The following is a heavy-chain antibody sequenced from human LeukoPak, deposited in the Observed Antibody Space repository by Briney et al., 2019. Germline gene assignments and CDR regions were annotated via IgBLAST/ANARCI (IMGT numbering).Heavy chain of an antibody. D-gene: IGHD4-23*01. J-gene: IGHJ4*02. Sequence: GGSLRLSCAASGFTFSSYSMNWVRQAPGKGLEWVSSISSSSSYIYYADSVKGRFTISRDNAKNSLYLQMNSLRSEDTAVYYCALPRDRWQTVPPDYWGQGTLVTVSS. CDR2: ISSSSSYI. CDR3: ALPRDRWQTVPPDY. CDR1: GFTFSSYS. V-gene: IGHV3-21*01.